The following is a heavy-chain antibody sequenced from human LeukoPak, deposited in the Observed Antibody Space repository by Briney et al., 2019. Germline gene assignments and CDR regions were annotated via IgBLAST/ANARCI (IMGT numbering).Heavy chain of an antibody. J-gene: IGHJ4*02. CDR2: VNHSGYT. CDR1: GVSFRTYY. D-gene: IGHD4-17*01. V-gene: IGHV4-34*01. Sequence: SETLSLTCDVSGVSFRTYYWSLIRQSPEKGLEWIGEVNHSGYTNYNPSLKGRVTISVDTSKNQFSLKLSSVTAADTAVYYCARQLYGSDYWGQGTLVTVSS. CDR3: ARQLYGSDY.